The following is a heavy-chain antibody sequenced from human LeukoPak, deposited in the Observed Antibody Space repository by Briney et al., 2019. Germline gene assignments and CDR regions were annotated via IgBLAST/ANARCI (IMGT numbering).Heavy chain of an antibody. J-gene: IGHJ4*02. CDR2: IRYDGSNK. D-gene: IGHD3-10*01. Sequence: PGGSLRLSCAASGFTFSSYGMHWVRQAPGKGLEWVAFIRYDGSNKYYADSVKGRFTISRDNSKNTLYLQMNSLRAEDTAAFYCAKTAGSTLLPYDYWGQGTLVIISS. CDR3: AKTAGSTLLPYDY. V-gene: IGHV3-30*02. CDR1: GFTFSSYG.